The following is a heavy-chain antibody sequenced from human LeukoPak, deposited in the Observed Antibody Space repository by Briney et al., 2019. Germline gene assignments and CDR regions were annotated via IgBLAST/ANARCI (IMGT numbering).Heavy chain of an antibody. Sequence: GASVKVSCKASGYTFISYAMNWVRQAPGQGLEWMGWIDTNTGNPTYAQGFTGRFVFSLDTSVTTVYLQISSLKAEDTAVYFCAREDFWSGYSVGYWGRGTLVTVSS. CDR1: GYTFISYA. V-gene: IGHV7-4-1*02. CDR2: IDTNTGNP. J-gene: IGHJ4*02. CDR3: AREDFWSGYSVGY. D-gene: IGHD3-3*01.